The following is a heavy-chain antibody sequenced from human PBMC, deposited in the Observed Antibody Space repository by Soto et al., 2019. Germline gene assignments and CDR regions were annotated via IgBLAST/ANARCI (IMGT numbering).Heavy chain of an antibody. D-gene: IGHD2-2*01. Sequence: SETLSLTCTVSGGSISSGCYCWSWIRPHPGKGLEWFGYFYYGGSTNYHPSLKSRVTISVDTSKNQFSLKLSSVTAADTAVYYCARGGKDDIVVVPAAMPRSYNWFDPWGQGTLVTVSS. V-gene: IGHV4-61*01. J-gene: IGHJ5*02. CDR1: GGSISSGCYC. CDR3: ARGGKDDIVVVPAAMPRSYNWFDP. CDR2: FYYGGST.